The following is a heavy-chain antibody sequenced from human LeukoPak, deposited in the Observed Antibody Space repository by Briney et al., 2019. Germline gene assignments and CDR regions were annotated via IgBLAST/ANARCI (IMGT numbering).Heavy chain of an antibody. Sequence: GGSLRLSCAASGFTFSSYWMSWVRQAPGKGLEWVANIKQDGSEKYYVDSVKGRFTISRDNAKNSLYLQMNSLRAEDTAVYYCARDGYDFWSGRTTRRGYWGQGTLVTVSS. CDR2: IKQDGSEK. D-gene: IGHD3-3*01. CDR1: GFTFSSYW. V-gene: IGHV3-7*01. CDR3: ARDGYDFWSGRTTRRGY. J-gene: IGHJ4*02.